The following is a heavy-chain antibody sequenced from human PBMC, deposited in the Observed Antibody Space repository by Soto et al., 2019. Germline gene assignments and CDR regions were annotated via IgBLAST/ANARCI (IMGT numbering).Heavy chain of an antibody. Sequence: ASVKVSCKAYDFTFTSYGIRWVRQAPGQGLEWMGWISVYNGNTNYAQQFQGRVTMTTDTSTSTAYMELRSLRSDDTAMYFCAIYYLELFRLDYWGQGTPVTVSS. V-gene: IGHV1-18*04. J-gene: IGHJ4*02. CDR2: ISVYNGNT. CDR1: DFTFTSYG. CDR3: AIYYLELFRLDY. D-gene: IGHD3-16*01.